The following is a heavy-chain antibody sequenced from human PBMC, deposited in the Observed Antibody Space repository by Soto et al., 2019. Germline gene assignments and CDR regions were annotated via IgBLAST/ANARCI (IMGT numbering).Heavy chain of an antibody. CDR1: GYTFTGYY. CDR3: ASERGYSGYDSWSSFDY. Sequence: ASVNVSCKASGYTFTGYYMHWVRQAPGQGLEWMGWINPNSGGTNYAQKFQGRVTMTRDTSISTAYMEVSRLRSDDTAVYFCASERGYSGYDSWSSFDYWGQGTLVTVSS. D-gene: IGHD5-12*01. CDR2: INPNSGGT. V-gene: IGHV1-2*02. J-gene: IGHJ4*02.